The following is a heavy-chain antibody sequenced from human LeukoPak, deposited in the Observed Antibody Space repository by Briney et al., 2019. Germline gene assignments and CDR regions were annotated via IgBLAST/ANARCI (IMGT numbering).Heavy chain of an antibody. J-gene: IGHJ4*02. CDR2: ISGSGGST. V-gene: IGHV3-23*01. D-gene: IGHD4-11*01. CDR3: TKAPTVTTFGY. CDR1: GFTFSSYA. Sequence: GGSLRLSCAASGFTFSSYAMSWVRQAPGKGLEWVSAISGSGGSTYYADSVKGRFTISRDNSKSTLYLQMNSLRAEDTAVYYCTKAPTVTTFGYWGQGTLVTVSP.